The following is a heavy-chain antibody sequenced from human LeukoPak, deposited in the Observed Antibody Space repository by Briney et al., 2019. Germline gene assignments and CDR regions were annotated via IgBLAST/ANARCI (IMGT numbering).Heavy chain of an antibody. V-gene: IGHV4-38-2*02. CDR1: GYSISSGYY. D-gene: IGHD3-22*01. CDR3: ARVLSYYYDSSGRGAEYFQH. J-gene: IGHJ1*01. CDR2: IYHSGST. Sequence: SETLSLTCTVSGYSISSGYYWGWIRQPPGKGLEWIGSIYHSGSTYYNPSLKSRVTISVDTSKNPFSLKLSSVTAADTAVYYCARVLSYYYDSSGRGAEYFQHWGQGTLVTVSS.